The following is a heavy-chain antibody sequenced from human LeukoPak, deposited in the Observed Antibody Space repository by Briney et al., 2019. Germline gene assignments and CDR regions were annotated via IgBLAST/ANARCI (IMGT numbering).Heavy chain of an antibody. V-gene: IGHV1-3*01. CDR1: GYTFTSYA. J-gene: IGHJ4*02. CDR2: INAGNGNT. Sequence: ASVKVSCKASGYTFTSYAMHWVRQAPGQRLEWMGWINAGNGNTKYSQKFQGRVTITRDTSASTAYMELSSLRSEDTAVYYCAREGLTGRVFDYWGQGTLVTVSS. CDR3: AREGLTGRVFDY. D-gene: IGHD3-10*01.